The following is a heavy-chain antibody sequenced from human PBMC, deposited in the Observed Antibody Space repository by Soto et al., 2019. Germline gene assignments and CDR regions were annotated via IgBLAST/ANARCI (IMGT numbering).Heavy chain of an antibody. D-gene: IGHD3-9*01. V-gene: IGHV1-69*13. CDR2: IIPIFGTA. J-gene: IGHJ4*02. Sequence: SVNVSCNASGGTFSSYGISWVRQAPGQGLEWMGGIIPIFGTANYAQKFQGRVTLTADESTSTAYMELISLRSEDTAVYYCTTDWGWLYYDILTGRPFDYWGQGTLVTVSS. CDR1: GGTFSSYG. CDR3: TTDWGWLYYDILTGRPFDY.